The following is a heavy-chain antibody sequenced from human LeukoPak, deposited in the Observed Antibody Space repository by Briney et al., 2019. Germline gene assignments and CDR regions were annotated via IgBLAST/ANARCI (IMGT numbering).Heavy chain of an antibody. D-gene: IGHD1-26*01. J-gene: IGHJ4*02. Sequence: SETLSLTCTVSGGSISSYYWSWIRQPPGKELEWIGYIHYSGSTNYNPSLKSRVTMSVDTSKNQFSLKLTSVTAADTAVYYCARAKVGAIDYWGQGTLVTVSS. CDR3: ARAKVGAIDY. CDR2: IHYSGST. CDR1: GGSISSYY. V-gene: IGHV4-59*01.